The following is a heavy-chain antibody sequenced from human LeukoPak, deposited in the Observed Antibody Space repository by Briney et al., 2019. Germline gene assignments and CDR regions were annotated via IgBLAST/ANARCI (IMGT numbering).Heavy chain of an antibody. CDR2: MNPNRSNR. D-gene: IGHD5-18*01. J-gene: IGHJ4*02. Sequence: ASVTVSFKGTGYTFTKYDSNGVGQAGGQGGEGMGWMNPNRSNRGYEKKFRSRDSMTRNTTISTAYMELSSLRSEDTAVYYCARTTNRYSYGSDYWGQGTLVTVSS. V-gene: IGHV1-8*01. CDR3: ARTTNRYSYGSDY. CDR1: GYTFTKYD.